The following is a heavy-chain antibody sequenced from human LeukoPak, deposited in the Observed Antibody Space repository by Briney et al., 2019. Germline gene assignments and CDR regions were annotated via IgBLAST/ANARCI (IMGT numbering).Heavy chain of an antibody. CDR3: ARRGYCSGGSCYQFDY. J-gene: IGHJ4*02. Sequence: GASVKVSCKASGYTFTSYDINWVRQATGQGLEWMGWMNPNSGNTGYAQKFQGRVTITRNTSISTAYMELSSLRSEDTAVYYCARRGYCSGGSCYQFDYWGQGTLVTVSS. CDR1: GYTFTSYD. CDR2: MNPNSGNT. V-gene: IGHV1-8*03. D-gene: IGHD2-15*01.